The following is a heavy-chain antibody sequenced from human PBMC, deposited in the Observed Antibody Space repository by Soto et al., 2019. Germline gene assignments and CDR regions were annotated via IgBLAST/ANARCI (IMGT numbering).Heavy chain of an antibody. CDR3: ARVLKIAEAGSRNQGY. D-gene: IGHD6-13*01. Sequence: EVQLVESGGGLVQPGGSLSLSCAASGFTFSSYSMNWVRQAPGKGLEWVSYISSSSSTIYYADSVKGRFTISRDNAKNSLYLQMNSLRDEDTAVYYCARVLKIAEAGSRNQGYWGQGTLVTVSS. J-gene: IGHJ4*02. CDR1: GFTFSSYS. CDR2: ISSSSSTI. V-gene: IGHV3-48*02.